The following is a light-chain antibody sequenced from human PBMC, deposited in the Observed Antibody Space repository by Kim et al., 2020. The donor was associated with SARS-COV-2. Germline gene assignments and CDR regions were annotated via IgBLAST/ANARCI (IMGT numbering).Light chain of an antibody. V-gene: IGLV1-44*01. CDR3: DAWDDSRNGWV. CDR1: SSALPNKY. Sequence: TITFIGSSSALPNKYANWYQQLPGPAPKLVIYEDNKRPSGVPDRFSGSRSGTLASLGISGVQFEDEADYYCDAWDDSRNGWVFGGGTQLTVL. J-gene: IGLJ3*02. CDR2: EDN.